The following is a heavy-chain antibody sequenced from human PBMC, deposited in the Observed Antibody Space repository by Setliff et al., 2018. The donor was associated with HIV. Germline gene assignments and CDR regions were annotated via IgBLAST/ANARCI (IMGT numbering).Heavy chain of an antibody. CDR2: RLPISHVT. V-gene: IGHV1-69*13. CDR3: ATATGYHDSGSLQN. CDR1: GFTLNHYA. J-gene: IGHJ4*02. Sequence: SVKVSCKASGFTLNHYAISWVRQAPGQGLEWMGTRLPISHVTNYAQKFQGRVTITRDEFTNTGYMELSSLRSEDTAVYYCATATGYHDSGSLQNWGQGTLVTVPQ. D-gene: IGHD3-10*01.